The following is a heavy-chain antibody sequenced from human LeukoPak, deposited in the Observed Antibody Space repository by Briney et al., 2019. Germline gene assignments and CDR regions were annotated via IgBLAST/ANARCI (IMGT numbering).Heavy chain of an antibody. CDR1: GFTFSNYW. J-gene: IGHJ3*01. Sequence: PGGSLRLSCAASGFTFSNYWMTWVRQAPGKGMQWVANIKQDGREKYYVDSVKGRFTISRYNAKNSLYLQMNSLRAEDTAVYYCASTTTCSFWGQGTMVTVSS. CDR2: IKQDGREK. CDR3: ASTTTCSF. V-gene: IGHV3-7*01. D-gene: IGHD2-2*01.